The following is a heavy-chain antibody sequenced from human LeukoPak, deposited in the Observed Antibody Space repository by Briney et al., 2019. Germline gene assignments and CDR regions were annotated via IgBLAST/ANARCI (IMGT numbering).Heavy chain of an antibody. CDR1: GFTFSSYT. J-gene: IGHJ4*02. V-gene: IGHV3-21*01. D-gene: IGHD2-15*01. Sequence: GGSLRLSCAGSGFTFSSYTMNWVRQAPGKGLEWVSSISSSSGYIYYADSVKGRFTISRDNAKNSLYLQMNSLRAEDTAVYYCARDYPYCSGGSCYWWGTYYFDYWGQGTLVTVSS. CDR3: ARDYPYCSGGSCYWWGTYYFDY. CDR2: ISSSSGYI.